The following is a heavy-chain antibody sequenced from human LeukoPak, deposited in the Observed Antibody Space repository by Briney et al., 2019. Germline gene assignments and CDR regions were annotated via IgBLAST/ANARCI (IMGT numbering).Heavy chain of an antibody. CDR3: AKDFHAFEI. CDR2: INTDGSST. V-gene: IGHV3-74*01. J-gene: IGHJ3*02. CDR1: GFTFSSYW. Sequence: QPGGSLRLSCAASGFTFSSYWMHWVRQAPGKGLVWVSRINTDGSSTSYADSVKGRFTISRDNSKNTLYLQMDSLRAEDTAVYYCAKDFHAFEIWGPGTKVTVSS.